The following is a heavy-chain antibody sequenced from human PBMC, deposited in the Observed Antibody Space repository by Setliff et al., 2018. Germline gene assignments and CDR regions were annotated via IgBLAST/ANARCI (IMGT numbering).Heavy chain of an antibody. CDR1: GFTFVNYW. CDR3: ARTTGYRLEGDFDY. Sequence: GGSLRLSCAASGFTFVNYWMHWVRQAPGKGLVWVSRVNSDGSSTIYADSVKGRFTISRDNAENTLYLQMNSLRPDDTAIYYCARTTGYRLEGDFDYWGQGTLVTVSS. V-gene: IGHV3-74*01. CDR2: VNSDGSST. J-gene: IGHJ4*02. D-gene: IGHD3-16*01.